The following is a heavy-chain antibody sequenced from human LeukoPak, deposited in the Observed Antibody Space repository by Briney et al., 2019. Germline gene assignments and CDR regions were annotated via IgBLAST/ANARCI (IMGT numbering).Heavy chain of an antibody. Sequence: GGSLRLSCAASGFTFSRYEMNWVRQAPGKGLEWVSYISSSGSIIYYADSVKGRFTISRDNAKNSLYLQMNSLRAEDTAVYYCARGDYSSGWYGSAEYFQHWGQGTLVTVSS. D-gene: IGHD6-19*01. CDR3: ARGDYSSGWYGSAEYFQH. V-gene: IGHV3-48*03. CDR1: GFTFSRYE. CDR2: ISSSGSII. J-gene: IGHJ1*01.